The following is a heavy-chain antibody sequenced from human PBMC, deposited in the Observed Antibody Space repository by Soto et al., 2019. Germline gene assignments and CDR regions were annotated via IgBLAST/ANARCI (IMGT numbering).Heavy chain of an antibody. CDR3: ARPRYCSGGSCYFRGENWFDP. D-gene: IGHD2-15*01. J-gene: IGHJ5*02. Sequence: PSETLSLTCAVYGGSFSGYYWSWIRQPPGKGLEWIGEINHSVSTNYNPPLKSRVTISVDTSKNQFSLKLSSVTAADTAVYYCARPRYCSGGSCYFRGENWFDPWGQGTQVTVSS. V-gene: IGHV4-34*01. CDR2: INHSVST. CDR1: GGSFSGYY.